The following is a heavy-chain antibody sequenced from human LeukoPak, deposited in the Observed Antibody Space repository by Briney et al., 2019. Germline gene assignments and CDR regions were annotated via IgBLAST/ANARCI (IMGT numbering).Heavy chain of an antibody. CDR3: ARALWFGETSPAY. J-gene: IGHJ4*02. CDR2: ISYDGSNK. CDR1: GFTFSSYG. Sequence: GGSLRLSCAASGFTFSSYGMHWVRQAPGKGLEWVAVISYDGSNKYYADSVKGRFTISRDNAKNSLYLQMNSLRAEDTAVYYCARALWFGETSPAYWGQGTLVTVSS. D-gene: IGHD3-10*01. V-gene: IGHV3-30*03.